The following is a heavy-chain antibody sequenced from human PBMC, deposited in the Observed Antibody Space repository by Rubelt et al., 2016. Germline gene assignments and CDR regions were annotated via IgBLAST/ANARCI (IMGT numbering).Heavy chain of an antibody. D-gene: IGHD5/OR15-5a*01. CDR1: GYTFTGYY. J-gene: IGHJ4*02. V-gene: IGHV1-18*04. CDR3: ARCVNEGYFDD. CDR2: ISAYNGNT. Sequence: QVQLVQSGAEVKKPGASVKVSCKASGYTFTGYYMHWVRQAPGQGLEWMGWISAYNGNTNYAQKLQGRVTMTTGISTSTAYMELRSLRSDDTAVYYCARCVNEGYFDDWGQGTLVTVAS.